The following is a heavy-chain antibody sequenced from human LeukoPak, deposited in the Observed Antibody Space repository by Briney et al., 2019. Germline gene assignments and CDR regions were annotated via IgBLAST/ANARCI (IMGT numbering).Heavy chain of an antibody. V-gene: IGHV1-46*01. J-gene: IGHJ4*02. CDR3: ARRTGQNKYYDFWSGYLDY. CDR2: INPSGGST. D-gene: IGHD3-3*01. Sequence: ASVKVSCKASGYTFTSYYMHWVRQAPEQGLEWMGIINPSGGSTSYAQKFQGRVTMTRDTSTSTAYMELSSLRSEDTAVYYCARRTGQNKYYDFWSGYLDYWGQGTLVTVSS. CDR1: GYTFTSYY.